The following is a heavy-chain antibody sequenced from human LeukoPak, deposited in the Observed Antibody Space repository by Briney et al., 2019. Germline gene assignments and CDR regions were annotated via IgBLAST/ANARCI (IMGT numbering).Heavy chain of an antibody. V-gene: IGHV3-7*01. Sequence: GGSLRLSCAASGFTFSSYWMSWVRQAPGKGLEWVANIKQDGSEKYYVDSVKGRFTISRDNAKNSLYLQMNSLRAEDTAVYYCARDASSGRFLSYYYYMDVWGKGTTVTVSS. J-gene: IGHJ6*03. D-gene: IGHD3-3*01. CDR2: IKQDGSEK. CDR3: ARDASSGRFLSYYYYMDV. CDR1: GFTFSSYW.